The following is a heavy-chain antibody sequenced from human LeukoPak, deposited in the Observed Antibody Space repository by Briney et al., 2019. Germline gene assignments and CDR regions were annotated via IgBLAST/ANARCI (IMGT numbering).Heavy chain of an antibody. J-gene: IGHJ3*02. CDR1: GYTFTGYY. CDR2: INPNSGGT. Sequence: GESLKISCKGSGYTFTGYYMHWVRQAPGQGLEWMGWINPNSGGTNYAQKFQGRVTMTRDTSISTAYMELSRLRSDDTAVYYCARDRRYCSDGSCYEAFDIWGQGTMSPSLQ. V-gene: IGHV1-2*02. CDR3: ARDRRYCSDGSCYEAFDI. D-gene: IGHD2-15*01.